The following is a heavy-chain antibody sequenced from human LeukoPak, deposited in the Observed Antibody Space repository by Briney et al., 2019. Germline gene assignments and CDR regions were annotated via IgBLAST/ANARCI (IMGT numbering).Heavy chain of an antibody. Sequence: SETLSLTCTVSGGSISSYYWGWIRQPPGKGLEWIGSISYGGSTYYTPSLKSRVTISVDTSKNQFSLKLSSVTAADTAVYYCARHGRGAAGTDYWGQGTLVTVSS. CDR1: GGSISSYY. CDR2: ISYGGST. CDR3: ARHGRGAAGTDY. J-gene: IGHJ4*02. D-gene: IGHD6-13*01. V-gene: IGHV4-39*01.